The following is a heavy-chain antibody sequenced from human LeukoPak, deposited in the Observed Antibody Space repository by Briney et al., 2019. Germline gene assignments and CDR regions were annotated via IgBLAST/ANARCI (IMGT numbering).Heavy chain of an antibody. V-gene: IGHV4-61*02. J-gene: IGHJ4*02. CDR3: ARDWYSGNKAFDY. D-gene: IGHD1-26*01. CDR2: IYTSGST. CDR1: GGSISSGSYY. Sequence: SETLSLTCTVSGGSISSGSYYWSWIRQPAGKGLEWIGRIYTSGSTNYNPSLKSRVTISVDTSKNQFSLKLSSVTAADTAVYYCARDWYSGNKAFDYWGQGTLVTVSS.